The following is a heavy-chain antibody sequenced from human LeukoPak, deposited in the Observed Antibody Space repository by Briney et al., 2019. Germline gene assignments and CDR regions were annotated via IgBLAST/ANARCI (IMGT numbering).Heavy chain of an antibody. Sequence: SETLSLTCTVSGDSLNSYYWSWIRQPPGEGLQWIGYIFYSGSSNYNASLRSRVAISVDTSKNQFSLRLTSVTAADTAVYYCAGRAARFFDYWGQGILVTVSS. D-gene: IGHD6-25*01. J-gene: IGHJ4*02. CDR3: AGRAARFFDY. V-gene: IGHV4-59*01. CDR2: IFYSGSS. CDR1: GDSLNSYY.